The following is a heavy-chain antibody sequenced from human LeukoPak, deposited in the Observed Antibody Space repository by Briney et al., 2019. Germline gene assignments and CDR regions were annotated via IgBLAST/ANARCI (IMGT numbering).Heavy chain of an antibody. J-gene: IGHJ4*02. CDR2: ISGSGGST. CDR1: GFTFSSYA. CDR3: AKEGQQLEEVDY. Sequence: QTGGSLRLSCAASGFTFSSYAMSWVRQAPGKGLEWVSAISGSGGSTYYADSVKGRFTISRDNSRNTLYLQMNSLRAEDTAVYYCAKEGQQLEEVDYWGQGTLVTVSS. D-gene: IGHD6-13*01. V-gene: IGHV3-23*01.